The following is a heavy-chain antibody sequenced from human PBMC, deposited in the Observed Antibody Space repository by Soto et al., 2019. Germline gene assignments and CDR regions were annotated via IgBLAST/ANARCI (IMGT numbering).Heavy chain of an antibody. CDR1: GGSFRGYY. CDR2: INHSGST. V-gene: IGHV4-34*01. J-gene: IGHJ4*02. CDR3: ARDKITGLFDY. D-gene: IGHD2-8*02. Sequence: SETLSLTCAVYGGSFRGYYWSWIRQPPGKGLEWIGEINHSGSTNYNPSLKSRVTISVDTSKNQFSLKLNSVTAADTAVYYCARDKITGLFDYWGQGTLVTVS.